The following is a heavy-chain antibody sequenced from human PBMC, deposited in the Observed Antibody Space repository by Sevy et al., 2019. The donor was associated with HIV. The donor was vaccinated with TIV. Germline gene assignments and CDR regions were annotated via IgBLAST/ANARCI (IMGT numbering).Heavy chain of an antibody. CDR3: AREDIRVAGIGYYFHS. CDR2: IWYDGTNR. Sequence: GGSLRLSYAASGFSISGYGMHWVRQAPGKGLEWVAVIWYDGTNREYADSVKGRFTISRDNSKNTLYLQMNSLRVEDTAVYYCAREDIRVAGIGYYFHSWGQGTLVTVSS. V-gene: IGHV3-33*01. CDR1: GFSISGYG. J-gene: IGHJ4*02. D-gene: IGHD6-19*01.